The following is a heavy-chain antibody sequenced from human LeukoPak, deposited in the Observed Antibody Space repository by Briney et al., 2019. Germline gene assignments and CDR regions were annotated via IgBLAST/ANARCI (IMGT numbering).Heavy chain of an antibody. CDR2: ISGSGGGT. CDR3: AKEKRLLWFVEFPY. D-gene: IGHD3-10*01. CDR1: GFTFSSYA. Sequence: GGSLRLSCAASGFTFSSYAMSWVRQAPGKRLEWGSAISGSGGGTYYADSVKGRFTISRDNSKNTLYLQMNSLRAEDTAVYYCAKEKRLLWFVEFPYWGQGTLVTVSS. J-gene: IGHJ4*02. V-gene: IGHV3-23*01.